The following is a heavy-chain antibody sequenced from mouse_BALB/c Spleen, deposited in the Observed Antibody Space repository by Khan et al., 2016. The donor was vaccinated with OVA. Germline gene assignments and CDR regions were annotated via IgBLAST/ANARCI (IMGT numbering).Heavy chain of an antibody. J-gene: IGHJ4*01. Sequence: QIQLVQSGPELKKPGETVKISCKASGYTFTNYGMNWVKQAPGKVLKWIGWMNTYTGEPTYADDFKGRFAFSLETSASTAYLEINNLKNQDTATYFGTRPPYFSFVMVYWGQETPVTVSS. CDR3: TRPPYFSFVMVY. D-gene: IGHD2-10*01. CDR2: MNTYTGEP. CDR1: GYTFTNYG. V-gene: IGHV9-3-1*01.